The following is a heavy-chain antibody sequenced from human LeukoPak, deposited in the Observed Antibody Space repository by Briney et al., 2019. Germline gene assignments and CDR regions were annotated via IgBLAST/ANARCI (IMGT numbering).Heavy chain of an antibody. CDR1: GFTFSSYS. CDR3: ARDLTTSSTAYFHH. D-gene: IGHD6-6*01. V-gene: IGHV3-21*01. CDR2: ISSRSRYT. Sequence: GGSLRLSCTASGFTFSSYSMNWVRQAPGKGLEWVSSISSRSRYTYYADSVKGRFTISRDNGKNSLYLQMNSLRAEDTAVYYCARDLTTSSTAYFHHWGQGTLVTVSS. J-gene: IGHJ1*01.